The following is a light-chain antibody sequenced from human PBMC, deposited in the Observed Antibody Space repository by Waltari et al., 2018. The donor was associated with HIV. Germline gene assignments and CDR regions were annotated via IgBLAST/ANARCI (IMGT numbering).Light chain of an antibody. CDR2: GAS. V-gene: IGKV3-15*01. J-gene: IGKJ3*01. CDR1: QSVSSN. Sequence: EIVMTQSPATLSVSPRERATLSCRASQSVSSNLAWYQQKPGQAPRLLINGASTRAPGIPARFSGSGSGTEFTLTISSLQSEDFAVYYCQQYNNWPPFTFGPGTRVEIK. CDR3: QQYNNWPPFT.